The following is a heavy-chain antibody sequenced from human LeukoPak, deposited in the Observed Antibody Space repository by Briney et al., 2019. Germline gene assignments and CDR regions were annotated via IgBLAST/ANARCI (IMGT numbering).Heavy chain of an antibody. CDR1: GVSISSSSYY. CDR3: ARHPLAGATAPNYFDY. D-gene: IGHD6-25*01. J-gene: IGHJ4*02. Sequence: PSETLCLACTVSGVSISSSSYYWGWIRQPPGKGLEWIGSIYYSGSTYYNPSLKSRVTISVDTSKNQFSLKLSSVTAADTAVYYCARHPLAGATAPNYFDYWGQGTLVTVSS. V-gene: IGHV4-39*01. CDR2: IYYSGST.